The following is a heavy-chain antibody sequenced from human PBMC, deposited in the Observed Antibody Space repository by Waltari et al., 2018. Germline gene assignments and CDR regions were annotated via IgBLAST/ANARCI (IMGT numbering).Heavy chain of an antibody. CDR1: GYTFTSYA. D-gene: IGHD2-15*01. Sequence: QVQLVQAGAEVKKPGASVKVSCKASGYTFTSYAMHWGRQAPGQRLEWMGWINAGHGTTKYSQKFQGIFTITRDTSASPAYMELSSLRSEDTAVYYCARDFIGYYFDYLGQGTLVTVSS. J-gene: IGHJ4*02. V-gene: IGHV1-3*01. CDR2: INAGHGTT. CDR3: ARDFIGYYFDY.